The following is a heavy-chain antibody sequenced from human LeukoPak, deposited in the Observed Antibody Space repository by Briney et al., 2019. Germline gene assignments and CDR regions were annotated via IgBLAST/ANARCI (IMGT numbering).Heavy chain of an antibody. CDR3: AAEPRGSGTRWFDP. V-gene: IGHV1-58*01. CDR2: IVVGSGNT. D-gene: IGHD3-10*01. CDR1: GSTFTSSA. J-gene: IGHJ5*02. Sequence: GTSVKVSCKASGSTFTSSAVQWVRQARGQRLEWIGWIVVGSGNTNYAQKFQERVTITRDMSTSTAYMELSSLRSEDTAVYYCAAEPRGSGTRWFDPWGQGTLVTVSS.